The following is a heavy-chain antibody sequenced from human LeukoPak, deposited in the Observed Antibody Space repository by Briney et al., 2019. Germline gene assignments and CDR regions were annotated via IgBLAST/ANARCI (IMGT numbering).Heavy chain of an antibody. D-gene: IGHD5-18*01. CDR3: AWSTYSYGPFDL. V-gene: IGHV4-59*08. CDR1: GFTFSSYG. J-gene: IGHJ2*01. CDR2: IYYSGST. Sequence: GSLRLSCAASGFTFSSYGMHWVRQAPGKGLEWIGYIYYSGSTYYNPSLKSRVTISVDTSKNQFSLKLRSVTAADSAVFYCAWSTYSYGPFDLWGRGTLVTVSS.